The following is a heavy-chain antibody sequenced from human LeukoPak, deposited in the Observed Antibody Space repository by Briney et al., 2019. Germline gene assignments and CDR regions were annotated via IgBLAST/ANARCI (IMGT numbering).Heavy chain of an antibody. CDR3: IRRFDP. CDR1: GFTFSSYS. J-gene: IGHJ5*02. CDR2: ININGDTT. V-gene: IGHV3-64D*06. Sequence: GGSLRLSCSASGFTFSSYSMHWVRQAPGKGLEYVSTININGDTTYYADSVKGRFTISRDNSKNTVYLQMSSLRTEDTAVYYCIRRFDPWGQGTLVAVSS.